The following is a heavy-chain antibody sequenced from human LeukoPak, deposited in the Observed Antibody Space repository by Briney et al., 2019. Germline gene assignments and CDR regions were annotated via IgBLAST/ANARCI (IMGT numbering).Heavy chain of an antibody. Sequence: SETLSLTCTVSGGSISSYYWSWIRQPPGKGLEWIGYIYYSGSTNYNPSLKSRVTISVDTSKNQFSLKLSSVTAADTAVYYCARGRRIGAQPLSYYYDFDYWGQGTLVTVSS. CDR2: IYYSGST. V-gene: IGHV4-59*01. CDR3: ARGRRIGAQPLSYYYDFDY. J-gene: IGHJ4*02. D-gene: IGHD3-22*01. CDR1: GGSISSYY.